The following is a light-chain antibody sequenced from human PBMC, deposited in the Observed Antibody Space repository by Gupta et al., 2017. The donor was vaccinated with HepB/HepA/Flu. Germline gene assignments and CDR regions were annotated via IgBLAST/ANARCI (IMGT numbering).Light chain of an antibody. V-gene: IGLV3-19*01. J-gene: IGLJ1*01. CDR1: SLSRYY. CDR3: HSRDSSGDHLV. Sequence: SSELTQDPTVSVALGQTITITCQGDSLSRYYANWYQQKPGQAPVLVVYSKNNRPSGIPDRFSGSRSGNTATLTIXGXQAEDEXDYHCHSRDSSGDHLVFGAGTKVTVL. CDR2: SKN.